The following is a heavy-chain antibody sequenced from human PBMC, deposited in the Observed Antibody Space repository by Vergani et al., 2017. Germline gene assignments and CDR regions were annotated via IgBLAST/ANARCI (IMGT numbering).Heavy chain of an antibody. V-gene: IGHV5-10-1*01. CDR2: IDPSDSYT. Sequence: EVQLVQSGAEVKKPGESLKISCKGSGYSFTSYWIGWVRQMPGKGLEWMGRIDPSDSYTNYSPSFQGHVTISADKSISTAYLQWSSLKASDTAMYYCARHGSSSSPFDYWGQGTLVTVSS. CDR3: ARHGSSSSPFDY. D-gene: IGHD6-6*01. CDR1: GYSFTSYW. J-gene: IGHJ4*02.